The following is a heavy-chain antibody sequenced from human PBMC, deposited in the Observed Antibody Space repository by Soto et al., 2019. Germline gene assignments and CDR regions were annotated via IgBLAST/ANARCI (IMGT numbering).Heavy chain of an antibody. CDR2: IYSGGST. V-gene: IGHV3-66*01. CDR3: ARGPSTAMVTYFDY. CDR1: GFTVSSNC. J-gene: IGHJ4*02. D-gene: IGHD5-18*01. Sequence: EVQLVESGGGLVQPGGSLRLSCAASGFTVSSNCMSWVRQAPGKGLEWVSVIYSGGSTYYADSVKGRFTISRDNSKNTLYLQMNSLRAEDTAVYYCARGPSTAMVTYFDYWGQGTLVTVSS.